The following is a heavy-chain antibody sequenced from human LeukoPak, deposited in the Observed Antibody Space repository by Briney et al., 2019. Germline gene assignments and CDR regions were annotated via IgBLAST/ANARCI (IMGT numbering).Heavy chain of an antibody. V-gene: IGHV1-69*13. J-gene: IGHJ6*03. D-gene: IGHD2-2*01. CDR1: GGTFSSYA. CDR3: ARDQGCSSTSCPDPYYYYYMDV. Sequence: ASVKVSCKASGGTFSSYAISWVRQAPGQGLEWMGGIIPIIGTANYAQKFQGGVTITADESTSTAYMELSSLRSEDTAVYYCARDQGCSSTSCPDPYYYYYMDVWGKGTTVTVSS. CDR2: IIPIIGTA.